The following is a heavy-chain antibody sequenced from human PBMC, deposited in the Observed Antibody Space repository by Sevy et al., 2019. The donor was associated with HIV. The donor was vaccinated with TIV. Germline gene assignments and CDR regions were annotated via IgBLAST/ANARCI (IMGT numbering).Heavy chain of an antibody. CDR1: GFTLSSHW. J-gene: IGHJ6*02. V-gene: IGHV3-74*01. CDR2: INSHGTIT. D-gene: IGHD3-3*01. Sequence: GGSLRLSCAASGFTLSSHWMFWVRQGPGKGLVWVSHINSHGTITNYADPVRGRFTTSRDNAKNTVYLQMDSLRAEDTAFYYCARGQVLRFFDWPTYGLDVWGQGTTVTVSS. CDR3: ARGQVLRFFDWPTYGLDV.